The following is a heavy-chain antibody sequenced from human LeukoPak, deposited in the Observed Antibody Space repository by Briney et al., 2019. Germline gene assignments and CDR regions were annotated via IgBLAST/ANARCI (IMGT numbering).Heavy chain of an antibody. D-gene: IGHD6-13*01. V-gene: IGHV3-20*04. CDR1: GFTFDDYG. CDR3: ARDQGGTGSWFEGEGY. Sequence: GWSLRLSCAASGFTFDDYGMSWVRQAPGKGLEWVSGINWNGGRTGYVDSVKGRFTISRDNAKNSLYLQRNSLRAEDTALYYCARDQGGTGSWFEGEGYWGQGTLVTVPS. CDR2: INWNGGRT. J-gene: IGHJ4*02.